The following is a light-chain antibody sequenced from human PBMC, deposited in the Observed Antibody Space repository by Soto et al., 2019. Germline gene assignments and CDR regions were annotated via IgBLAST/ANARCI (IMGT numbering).Light chain of an antibody. J-gene: IGKJ1*01. CDR2: DAS. V-gene: IGKV1-33*01. CDR1: QDISNY. CDR3: QQYDNLPRT. Sequence: DIQMTQSPSSLSASVGDRVTITCQASQDISNYLNWYQQKPGKAPKLLIYDASNLETGVPSRFSGSGSGTDFTFTISSLQPEDIPTYYCQQYDNLPRTFGQGTKVEIK.